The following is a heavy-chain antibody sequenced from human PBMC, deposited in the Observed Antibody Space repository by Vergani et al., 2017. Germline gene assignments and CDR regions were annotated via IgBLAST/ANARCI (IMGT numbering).Heavy chain of an antibody. CDR1: GWSFTSYH. V-gene: IGHV4-34*01. D-gene: IGHD4-11*01. CDR3: ARVNTETNGHLYYYYYMDV. Sequence: QVQLQQSGGGLLKPSETLSLTCVVNGWSFTSYHLTWIRQSPGEGLEWVGDIDHTGRPDYNPSLKSRLTMSVDKSQNQFSLTLNSVTATDTAIYFCARVNTETNGHLYYYYYMDVWGQGTAVTVS. CDR2: IDHTGRP. J-gene: IGHJ6*03.